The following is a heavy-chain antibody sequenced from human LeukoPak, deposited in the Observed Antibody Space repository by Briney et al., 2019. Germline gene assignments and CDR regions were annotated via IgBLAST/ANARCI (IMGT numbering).Heavy chain of an antibody. CDR3: TTDLPFYDSRGYIAYYFDY. J-gene: IGHJ4*02. CDR1: GFTFSDYG. CDR2: IKSKTDGGTT. D-gene: IGHD3-22*01. V-gene: IGHV3-15*01. Sequence: GGSLRLSCAASGFTFSDYGMVWVRQAPGKGLEWVGLIKSKTDGGTTDYTAPVKGRFTISRDDSKNTLYLQMNSLKTEDTAVYYCTTDLPFYDSRGYIAYYFDYWGQGTLVTVSS.